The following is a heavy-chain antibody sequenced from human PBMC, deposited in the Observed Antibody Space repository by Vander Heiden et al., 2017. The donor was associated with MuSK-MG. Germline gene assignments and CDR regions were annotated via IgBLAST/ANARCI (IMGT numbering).Heavy chain of an antibody. CDR1: EYTFPGYF. CDR3: ARDLTAYRGRLDTWTGVFDL. D-gene: IGHD2-21*01. Sequence: QVQLVQSWAEVKKPGASVKVSCKASEYTFPGYFVPWVRQPPVQSLGWMGWVNPNSGATNYAQQFQGRGTMTRGKTTSTAYMELSSLRSDDTAVYYCARDLTAYRGRLDTWTGVFDLWGQGTKVTVS. CDR2: VNPNSGAT. V-gene: IGHV1-2*02. J-gene: IGHJ3*01.